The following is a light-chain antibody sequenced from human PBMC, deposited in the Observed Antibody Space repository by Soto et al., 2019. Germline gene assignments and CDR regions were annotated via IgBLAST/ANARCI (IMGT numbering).Light chain of an antibody. J-gene: IGKJ1*01. CDR2: QAS. Sequence: DIQMTQSPSTLSASVGDRVTITCRASQSISSWLAWYQQKPGKAPKLLIYQASSLQSGVPSRFIGGGAGTQFTLTISSRQPDDFATYYCQQYRSYLWTFGQGTKGESK. CDR1: QSISSW. CDR3: QQYRSYLWT. V-gene: IGKV1-5*03.